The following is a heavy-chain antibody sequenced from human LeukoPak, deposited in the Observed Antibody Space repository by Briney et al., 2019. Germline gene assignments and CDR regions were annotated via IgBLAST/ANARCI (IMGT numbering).Heavy chain of an antibody. CDR3: ARDQSGGYYIDY. CDR2: IYYSGST. D-gene: IGHD3-10*01. V-gene: IGHV4-59*01. CDR1: GGSISSYD. J-gene: IGHJ4*02. Sequence: SETLSLTCTVSGGSISSYDWSWIRQPPGKGLEWIGYIYYSGSTSYNPSLKSRVTISVDTSKNQFSLKLSSVTAADTAVYHCARDQSGGYYIDYWGQGTLVTVSS.